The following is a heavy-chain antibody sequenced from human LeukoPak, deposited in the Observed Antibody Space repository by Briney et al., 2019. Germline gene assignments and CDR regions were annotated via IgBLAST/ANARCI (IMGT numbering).Heavy chain of an antibody. Sequence: ASVKVSCKASGYTFTGYYMHWVRQAPGQGLEWMGWINPNSGGTNYAQKFQGRVTMTRDTSISTAYMELSRLRSDDTAVYYCARVYCTNGVCYAPLEYWGQGTLVTVSS. CDR3: ARVYCTNGVCYAPLEY. CDR1: GYTFTGYY. CDR2: INPNSGGT. D-gene: IGHD2-8*01. V-gene: IGHV1-2*02. J-gene: IGHJ4*02.